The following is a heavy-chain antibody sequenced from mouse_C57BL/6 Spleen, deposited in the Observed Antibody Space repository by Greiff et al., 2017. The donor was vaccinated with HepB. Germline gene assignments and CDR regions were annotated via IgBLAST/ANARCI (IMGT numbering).Heavy chain of an antibody. V-gene: IGHV5-6*01. CDR3: ARQTITSVVPYFDY. CDR1: GFTFSSYG. Sequence: VQLKESGGDLVKPGGSLKLSCAASGFTFSSYGMSWVRQTPDKRLEWVATISSGGSYTYYPDSVKGRFTISRDNAKNTLYLQMSSLKSEDTAMYYCARQTITSVVPYFDYWGQGTTLTVSS. D-gene: IGHD1-1*01. CDR2: ISSGGSYT. J-gene: IGHJ2*01.